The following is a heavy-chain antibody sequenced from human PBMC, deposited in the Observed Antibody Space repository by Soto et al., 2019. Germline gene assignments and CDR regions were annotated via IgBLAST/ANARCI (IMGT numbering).Heavy chain of an antibody. V-gene: IGHV3-73*01. CDR3: TRGRPITIFGVVITRYNWFDP. J-gene: IGHJ5*02. D-gene: IGHD3-3*01. CDR2: IRSKANSYAT. Sequence: PGGSLRLSCAASGFTFSGSAMHWVRQASGKGLEWVGRIRSKANSYATAYAASVKGRFTISRDDSKNTAYLQMNSLKTEDTAVYYCTRGRPITIFGVVITRYNWFDPWGQGTLVTVSS. CDR1: GFTFSGSA.